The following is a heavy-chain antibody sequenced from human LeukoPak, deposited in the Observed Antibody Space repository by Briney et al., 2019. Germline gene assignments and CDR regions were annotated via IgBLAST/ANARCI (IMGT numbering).Heavy chain of an antibody. Sequence: GGSLRLSCAASGFTFSSYSMNWVRQAPGKGLEWVSSISSSSSYIYYADSVKGRFTISRDNAKNSLYLQMNSLRAEDTAVYYRARAIGGATTGYFDYWGQGTLVTVSS. CDR2: ISSSSSYI. CDR3: ARAIGGATTGYFDY. D-gene: IGHD1-26*01. J-gene: IGHJ4*02. V-gene: IGHV3-21*01. CDR1: GFTFSSYS.